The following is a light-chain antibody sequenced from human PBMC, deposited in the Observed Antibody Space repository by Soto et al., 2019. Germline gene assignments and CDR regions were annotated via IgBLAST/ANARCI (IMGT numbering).Light chain of an antibody. V-gene: IGKV1-39*01. CDR2: AAS. J-gene: IGKJ2*01. Sequence: DIQMTQSPSSLSASVGDRVTITCRTSQSISSSLNWYQQKPGKAPKLLIYAASTLQSGVPSRFSGSVSGTDFTLTISSLQPEDSATYFCQQSYSTPYTFGQGTKLKIK. CDR1: QSISSS. CDR3: QQSYSTPYT.